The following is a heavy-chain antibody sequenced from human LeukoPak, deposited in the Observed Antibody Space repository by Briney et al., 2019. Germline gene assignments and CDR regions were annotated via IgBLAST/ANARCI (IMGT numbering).Heavy chain of an antibody. V-gene: IGHV3-30*04. CDR2: ISYDGNSQ. Sequence: GGSLRLSCGASGFTFRTSTMHWVRQAPGKGLEWVAAISYDGNSQYYADSVKGRFHIYRDNLKSAQYLQMNSLRGEDTALYHCATRLAVDAFDIWGQGAMATVSS. CDR3: ATRLAVDAFDI. J-gene: IGHJ3*02. D-gene: IGHD3-9*01. CDR1: GFTFRTST.